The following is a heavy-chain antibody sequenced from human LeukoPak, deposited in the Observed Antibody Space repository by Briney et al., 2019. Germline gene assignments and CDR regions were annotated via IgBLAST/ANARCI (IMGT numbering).Heavy chain of an antibody. CDR1: GASFSDYY. Sequence: SETLSLTCAVYGASFSDYYWSWIRQPPGKGLEWIGEINHRGSTIYNPSLKSRVTISADTSQNHFSLKLTSVTAADTAVYYCARETAAAGRGGFDYWGQGTLATVSS. CDR2: INHRGST. CDR3: ARETAAAGRGGFDY. V-gene: IGHV4-34*01. D-gene: IGHD6-13*01. J-gene: IGHJ4*02.